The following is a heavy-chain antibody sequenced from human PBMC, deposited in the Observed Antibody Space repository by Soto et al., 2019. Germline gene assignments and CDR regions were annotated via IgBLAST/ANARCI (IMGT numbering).Heavy chain of an antibody. CDR2: TTYDGGIK. CDR3: AGALENPYFYYGLNV. J-gene: IGHJ6*04. CDR1: GFSFSSYG. Sequence: GGSLRLSCSASGFSFSSYGMEWVRLAPGKGLEWVAATTYDGGIKHYVDSVKGRFTISRDNSKNTLYLQMNSLRVEDTATYYCAGALENPYFYYGLNVWRKGTTRTISS. V-gene: IGHV3-30*03. D-gene: IGHD1-1*01.